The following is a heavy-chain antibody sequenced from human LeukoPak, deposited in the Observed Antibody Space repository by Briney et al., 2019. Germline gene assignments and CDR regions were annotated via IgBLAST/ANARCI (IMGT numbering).Heavy chain of an antibody. V-gene: IGHV6-1*01. CDR1: GDSVSSNSAD. CDR2: TYYRSKLYN. D-gene: IGHD1-26*01. CDR3: ARDGYSGSFGRNFDL. J-gene: IGHJ2*01. Sequence: SQTLSLTCAISGDSVSSNSADWNWIRKSQSIGLDWLGRTYYRSKLYNDYAVSVKSRITINPDTSKNQFSLQLNSVTPEDTAVYYCARDGYSGSFGRNFDLWGRGTLVTVSS.